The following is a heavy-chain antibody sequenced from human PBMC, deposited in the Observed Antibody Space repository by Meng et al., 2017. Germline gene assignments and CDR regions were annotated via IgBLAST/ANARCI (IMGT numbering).Heavy chain of an antibody. CDR3: ARAHSSGWYSFFDY. CDR1: GYTFSTNV. J-gene: IGHJ4*02. D-gene: IGHD6-19*01. V-gene: IGHV7-4-1*02. CDR2: INTKTGKP. Sequence: QVQLVQSGSEVKEPGASVKVSCKASGYTFSTNVMNWVRQAPGQGLEWMGWINTKTGKPTYAQGFTGRLAFSLDTSASTAFLQINSLKAEDTAVYYCARAHSSGWYSFFDYWGQGTLVTVSS.